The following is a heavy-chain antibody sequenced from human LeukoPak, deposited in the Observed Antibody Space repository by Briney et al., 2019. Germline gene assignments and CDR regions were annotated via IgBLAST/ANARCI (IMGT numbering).Heavy chain of an antibody. CDR3: ARGRDYLDF. J-gene: IGHJ4*02. CDR2: IYYSGNT. CDR1: GGSISNFF. V-gene: IGHV4-59*01. Sequence: PSETLSLTCTVSGGSISNFFWSWIQQPPGKGLEWIGYIYYSGNTNYNPSLKSRVTISLDTSQGQFSLKVTSVTAADTAVYYCARGRDYLDFWGQGTLVTVSS.